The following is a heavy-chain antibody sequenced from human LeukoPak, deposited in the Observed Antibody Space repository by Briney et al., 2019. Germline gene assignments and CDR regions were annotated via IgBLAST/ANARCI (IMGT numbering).Heavy chain of an antibody. V-gene: IGHV1-46*01. J-gene: IGHJ4*02. Sequence: ASVKVSCKASGYTFTSYYMHWVRQAPGQGLEWMGIINPSGGSTSYAQKSQGRVTMTRDMSTSTVYMELSSLRSEDTAVYYCARGGNHDYGDYWGQGTLVTVSS. CDR2: INPSGGST. CDR1: GYTFTSYY. CDR3: ARGGNHDYGDY.